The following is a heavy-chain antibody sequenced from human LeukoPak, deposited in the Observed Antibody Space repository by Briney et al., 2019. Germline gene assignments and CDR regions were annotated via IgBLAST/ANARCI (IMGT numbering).Heavy chain of an antibody. D-gene: IGHD6-19*01. V-gene: IGHV3-53*01. CDR2: IYSGGST. J-gene: IGHJ4*02. Sequence: PGGSLRLSCAAFGFTVSINYMSWVRQAPGKGLGWVSVIYSGGSTYYADSVKGRFTISRDNSKNTLYLQMNSLRAEDTAVYYCARDTGIAVAGSNYWGQGTLVTVSS. CDR1: GFTVSINY. CDR3: ARDTGIAVAGSNY.